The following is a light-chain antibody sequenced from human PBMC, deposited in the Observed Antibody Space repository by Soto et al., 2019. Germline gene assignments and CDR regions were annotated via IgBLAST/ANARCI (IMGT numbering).Light chain of an antibody. Sequence: EIVLTQSPNTLSLSSGGRTTLSFRARHTVIRNYLAWYQQKPGQTPRLLVYGASSRATGIPDRFSGSGSGTGFTLTISSLQPEDFATYYCQQYESLPITFGQGTRLEIK. CDR1: HTVIRNY. J-gene: IGKJ5*01. CDR3: QQYESLPIT. V-gene: IGKV3-20*01. CDR2: GAS.